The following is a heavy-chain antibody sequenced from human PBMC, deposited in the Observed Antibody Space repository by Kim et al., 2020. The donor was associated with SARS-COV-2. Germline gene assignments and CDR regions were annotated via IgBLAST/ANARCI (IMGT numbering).Heavy chain of an antibody. V-gene: IGHV4-59*01. Sequence: NPSLKSRVTISVDTSKNQFSLKRSSVTAADTAVYYCARAGYSYGLYYFDYWGQGTLVTVSS. J-gene: IGHJ4*02. D-gene: IGHD5-18*01. CDR3: ARAGYSYGLYYFDY.